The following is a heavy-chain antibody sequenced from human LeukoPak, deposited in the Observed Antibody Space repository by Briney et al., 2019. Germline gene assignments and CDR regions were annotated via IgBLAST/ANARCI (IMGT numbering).Heavy chain of an antibody. D-gene: IGHD3-10*01. J-gene: IGHJ3*02. CDR3: ARSYGSGRRDAFDI. CDR1: GYTFTDYY. CDR2: INPNSGGT. Sequence: SSVTVSCKASGYTFTDYYMHWVRQAPGQGLEWMGWINPNSGGTSSARKFQGRVTMTRDTSIRTAYMELSRLRSDDTAVYYCARSYGSGRRDAFDIWGLGTMVIVSS. V-gene: IGHV1-2*02.